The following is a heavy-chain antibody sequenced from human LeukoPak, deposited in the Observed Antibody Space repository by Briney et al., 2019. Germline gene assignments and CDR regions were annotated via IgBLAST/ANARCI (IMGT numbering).Heavy chain of an antibody. Sequence: SETLSLTCAVSGGSISGYYWSWIRQPPGKGLEWIGYIYYSGSTNYNPSLKSRLTISVDASKNQFSLKLTSVTAADTAVYYCARAYYYGSGSYGLDYWGQGTLVTVSS. D-gene: IGHD3-10*01. CDR1: GGSISGYY. J-gene: IGHJ4*02. CDR3: ARAYYYGSGSYGLDY. CDR2: IYYSGST. V-gene: IGHV4-59*01.